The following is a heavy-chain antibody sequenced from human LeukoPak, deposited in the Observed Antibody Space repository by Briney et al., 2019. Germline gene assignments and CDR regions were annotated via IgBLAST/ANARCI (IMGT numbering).Heavy chain of an antibody. CDR2: IWYGGSNK. Sequence: GGSLRLSCAASGFTFRSYGMHWVRQAPGKGLEWVAVIWYGGSNKYYADSVKGRFTISRDNSKNTLYLQMNSLRAEDTAVYYCAKGPFYYGSGNFLGPFDYWGQGTLVTVSS. CDR1: GFTFRSYG. CDR3: AKGPFYYGSGNFLGPFDY. D-gene: IGHD3-10*01. V-gene: IGHV3-30*02. J-gene: IGHJ4*02.